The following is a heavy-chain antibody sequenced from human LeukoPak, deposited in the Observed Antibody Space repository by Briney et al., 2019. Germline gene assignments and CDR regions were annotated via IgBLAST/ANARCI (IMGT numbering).Heavy chain of an antibody. J-gene: IGHJ4*02. D-gene: IGHD6-19*01. CDR2: ISAYNGNT. V-gene: IGHV1-18*01. CDR1: GYTFTSYG. CDR3: ARRVAGSGWEYYFDY. Sequence: ASVKVSCKASGYTFTSYGISWVRQAPGQGLERMGWISAYNGNTNYAQKLQGRVTMTTDTSTSTAYMELRSLRSDDTAVYYCARRVAGSGWEYYFDYWGQGTLVTASS.